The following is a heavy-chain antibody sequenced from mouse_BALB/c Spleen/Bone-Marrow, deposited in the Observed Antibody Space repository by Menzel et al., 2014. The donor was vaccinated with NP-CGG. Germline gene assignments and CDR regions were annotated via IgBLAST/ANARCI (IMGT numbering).Heavy chain of an antibody. Sequence: QVQLQHSGAELVKPGASVKLSCKASGYAFTSYYMCWVKQRPGQGLVWIGEINPSNGGTNFNEKLKSKATLTVDKSSSTAYMSLSSLTSEDSAVYYCTRSRRAMDHWGQGTSVTVSS. CDR1: GYAFTSYY. D-gene: IGHD2-12*01. CDR3: TRSRRAMDH. CDR2: INPSNGGT. V-gene: IGHV1S81*02. J-gene: IGHJ4*01.